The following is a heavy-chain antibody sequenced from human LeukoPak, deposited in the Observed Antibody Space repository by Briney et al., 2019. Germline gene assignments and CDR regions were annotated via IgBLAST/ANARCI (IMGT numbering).Heavy chain of an antibody. Sequence: PSETLSLTCTVSGGSISTYYWSWIRQPPGKGLEWIGYIYYSGSTNYSPSLRGRVTISLDTSKNQFSLKLSSVTAADTAVYYCARSYSSSGFYYYGMDVWGQGTTVTVSS. CDR3: ARSYSSSGFYYYGMDV. CDR2: IYYSGST. CDR1: GGSISTYY. J-gene: IGHJ6*02. D-gene: IGHD6-6*01. V-gene: IGHV4-59*01.